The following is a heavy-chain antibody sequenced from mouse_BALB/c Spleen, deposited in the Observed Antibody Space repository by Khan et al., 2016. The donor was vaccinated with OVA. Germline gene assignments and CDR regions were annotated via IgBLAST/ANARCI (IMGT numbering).Heavy chain of an antibody. CDR3: STLYGVPFAY. CDR2: IDPATGNT. J-gene: IGHJ3*01. D-gene: IGHD1-1*02. Sequence: VQLQQPGAELVKPGASVKLSCTASGFNIKDTYMHWVKQRPEQGLEWIGRIDPATGNTKYDQKFQDKATLTADQYSHTAYLQLSSLRSEDPAVYYCSTLYGVPFAYGGQGTLVSVSA. CDR1: GFNIKDTY. V-gene: IGHV14-3*02.